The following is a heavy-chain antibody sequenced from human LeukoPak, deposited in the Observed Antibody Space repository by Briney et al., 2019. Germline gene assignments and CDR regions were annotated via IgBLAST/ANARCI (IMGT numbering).Heavy chain of an antibody. CDR2: TYYRSKWYK. V-gene: IGHV6-1*01. Sequence: SQTLSLTCAISGDSVSINSAAWNWIRQSPSRGLEWLGRTYYRSKWYKDYAVSVKSRITINPDTSKNQFSLQLNSVTPEDTAVYYCARGGPSTYCSSTSCYMMQYYYYYGMDVWGQGTTVTVSS. CDR3: ARGGPSTYCSSTSCYMMQYYYYYGMDV. CDR1: GDSVSINSAA. D-gene: IGHD2-2*02. J-gene: IGHJ6*02.